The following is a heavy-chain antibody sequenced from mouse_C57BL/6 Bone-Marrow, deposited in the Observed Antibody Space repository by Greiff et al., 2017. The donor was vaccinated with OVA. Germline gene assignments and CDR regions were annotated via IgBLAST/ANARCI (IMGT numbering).Heavy chain of an antibody. CDR3: ARYDGYYFYYFDY. CDR2: IYPGSGNT. CDR1: GYTFTDYY. D-gene: IGHD2-3*01. J-gene: IGHJ2*01. Sequence: QVQLKESGAELVRPGASVKLSCKASGYTFTDYYINWVKQRPGQGLEWIARIYPGSGNTYYNEKFKGKATLTAEKSSSTAYMQLSSLTSEDSAVYFCARYDGYYFYYFDYWGQGTTLTVSS. V-gene: IGHV1-76*01.